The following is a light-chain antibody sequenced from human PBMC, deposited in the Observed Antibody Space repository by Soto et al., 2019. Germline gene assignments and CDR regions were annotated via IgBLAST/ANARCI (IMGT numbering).Light chain of an antibody. J-gene: IGKJ1*01. Sequence: ETMMTQSPATLSVSLGERVTGSCRASQRLRSSLAWYQQKRGQAARLLIYDASTRAICIPARFSGSGSGPAFTLTIRGLQSEDFAVYYCQQYNNWPQTFGQGAKVDIK. CDR1: QRLRSS. V-gene: IGKV3-15*01. CDR2: DAS. CDR3: QQYNNWPQT.